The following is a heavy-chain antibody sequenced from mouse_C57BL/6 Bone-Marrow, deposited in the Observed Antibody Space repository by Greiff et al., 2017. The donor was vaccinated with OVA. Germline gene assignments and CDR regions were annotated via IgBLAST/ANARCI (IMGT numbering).Heavy chain of an antibody. D-gene: IGHD2-4*01. Sequence: EVKLVESGGGLVKPGGSLTLSCAASGFTFSSYAMSWVRQTPEKRLEWVATISDGGSYTYYPDNVKGRFTISRDNAKNNLYLQMSHLKSEDTAMYYCARVGITAHWGQGTTLTVSS. V-gene: IGHV5-4*03. J-gene: IGHJ2*01. CDR3: ARVGITAH. CDR1: GFTFSSYA. CDR2: ISDGGSYT.